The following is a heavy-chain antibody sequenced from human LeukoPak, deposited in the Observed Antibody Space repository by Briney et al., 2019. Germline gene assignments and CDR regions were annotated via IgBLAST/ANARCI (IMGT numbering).Heavy chain of an antibody. D-gene: IGHD4-17*01. CDR1: GFSFISYG. CDR2: ISDDGRNK. J-gene: IGHJ4*02. V-gene: IGHV3-30*18. CDR3: AKRPSDYGDYVTYFDY. Sequence: TGGSLRLSCAASGFSFISYGMPWVRQAPGKGLEWVGVISDDGRNKNYADSVKGRFTISRDNSKDTLYLQMNSLRDEDTAVYYCAKRPSDYGDYVTYFDYWGQGTLVTVSS.